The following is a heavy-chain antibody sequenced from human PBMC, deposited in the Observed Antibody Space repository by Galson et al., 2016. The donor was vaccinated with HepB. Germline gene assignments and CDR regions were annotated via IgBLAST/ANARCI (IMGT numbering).Heavy chain of an antibody. J-gene: IGHJ3*02. D-gene: IGHD6-19*01. V-gene: IGHV3-23*01. CDR2: TSGSGADT. CDR3: AKRQWSEGGAFDI. Sequence: SLRLSCAASGFTFSSYAMTWVRQAPGKGLEWVSATSGSGADTYYADSVKGRFTISRDNSENTLYLQMNRLRVEDTALYYCAKRQWSEGGAFDIWGQGTMVTVSA. CDR1: GFTFSSYA.